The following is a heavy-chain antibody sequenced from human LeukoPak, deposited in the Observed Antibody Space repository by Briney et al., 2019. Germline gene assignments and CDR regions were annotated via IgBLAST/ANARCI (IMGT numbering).Heavy chain of an antibody. J-gene: IGHJ6*03. CDR1: GGSISSSSYY. V-gene: IGHV4-39*07. CDR2: IYYSGST. D-gene: IGHD2-15*01. CDR3: ARATNEGYCSGGSCSAGYYYYYMDV. Sequence: SETLSLTCTVSGGSISSSSYYWGWIRQPPGKGLEWIGSIYYSGSTYYNPSLKSRVTISVDTSKNQFSLKLSSVTAADTAVYYCARATNEGYCSGGSCSAGYYYYYMDVWGKGTTVTISS.